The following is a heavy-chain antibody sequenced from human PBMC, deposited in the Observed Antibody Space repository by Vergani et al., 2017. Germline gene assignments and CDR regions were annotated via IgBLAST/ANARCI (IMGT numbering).Heavy chain of an antibody. Sequence: QVQLVQSGAEVKKPGSSVKVSCKASGGTFSSYAISWVRQAPGQGLEWMGGIIPIFGTANYAQKFQGRVPITADESTSTAYMELSSLRSEDTAVYYCARRYCSGGSCYSPFDDWGQGTLVTVSS. V-gene: IGHV1-69*01. CDR1: GGTFSSYA. CDR2: IIPIFGTA. D-gene: IGHD2-15*01. CDR3: ARRYCSGGSCYSPFDD. J-gene: IGHJ4*02.